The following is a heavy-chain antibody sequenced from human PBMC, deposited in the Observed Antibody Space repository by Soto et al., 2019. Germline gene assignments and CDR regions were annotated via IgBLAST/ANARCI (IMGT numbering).Heavy chain of an antibody. CDR2: INWNGGST. J-gene: IGHJ6*02. CDR1: GFTFDDYG. V-gene: IGHV3-20*04. CDR3: ARDRNRAGYSYYGMDV. Sequence: VQLVDSGGGVVRPGGSLRLSCAASGFTFDDYGMSWVRQAPGKGLQWVSGINWNGGSTGYGDSVKGRFTISRDNAKNSLYLQMNSLRDEDTAVYYCARDRNRAGYSYYGMDVWGPGTTVTVCS.